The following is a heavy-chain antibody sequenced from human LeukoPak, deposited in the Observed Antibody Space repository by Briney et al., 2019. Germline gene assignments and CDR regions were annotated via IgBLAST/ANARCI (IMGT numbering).Heavy chain of an antibody. J-gene: IGHJ4*02. CDR2: IYPGDSDT. D-gene: IGHD6-13*01. CDR1: GYSFTSYW. CDR3: ATGSVPAGSYYYFDY. V-gene: IGHV5-51*01. Sequence: GESLKISCKGSGYSFTSYWIGWVRQMPGKGLEWMGIIYPGDSDTRYSPSFQGQVTISADKSISTAYLQWSSLKASDTAMYCCATGSVPAGSYYYFDYWGQGTLVTVSS.